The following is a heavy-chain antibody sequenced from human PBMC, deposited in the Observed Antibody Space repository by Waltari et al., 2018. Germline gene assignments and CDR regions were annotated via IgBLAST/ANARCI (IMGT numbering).Heavy chain of an antibody. J-gene: IGHJ6*03. CDR1: GYSLTSYT. V-gene: IGHV1-8*03. CDR3: ARDYGSGTYYYMDV. CDR2: MNPTSGST. Sequence: QVQLVQSGAEVKKPGASVTVSCQASGYSLTSYTTNWVRQAAGQGLEWMGWMNPTSGSTGYAQKFQDRVTITRNTSIGTAYMELRSLRSEDTAVYYCARDYGSGTYYYMDVWGKGTTVTVSS. D-gene: IGHD3-10*01.